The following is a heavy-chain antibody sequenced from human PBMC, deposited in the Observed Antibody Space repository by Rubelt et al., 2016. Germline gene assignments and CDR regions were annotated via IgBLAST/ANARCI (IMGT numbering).Heavy chain of an antibody. Sequence: ISSSGYYWGWIRQPPGKGLEWIGMIYYSGSTYSNPSLKSRVTISLDTPTNQFSLRLTSVTAADTAVYYCARGKGYGDYVGYWGQGALVTVSS. CDR3: ARGKGYGDYVGY. V-gene: IGHV4-39*07. J-gene: IGHJ4*02. CDR2: IYYSGST. D-gene: IGHD4-17*01. CDR1: ISSSGYY.